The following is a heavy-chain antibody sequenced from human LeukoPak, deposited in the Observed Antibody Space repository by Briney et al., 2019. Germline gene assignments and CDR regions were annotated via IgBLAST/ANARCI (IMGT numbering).Heavy chain of an antibody. CDR1: GFSFTTYG. CDR3: ARDRSPVLLWFGELLGWFDP. CDR2: VSSDGSID. D-gene: IGHD3-10*01. V-gene: IGHV3-30*03. J-gene: IGHJ5*02. Sequence: PGGSLRLSCAASGFSFTTYGMHWVRQAPGKGLEWVAVVSSDGSIDYYADSVKGRFTISRDNAKNSLYLQMNSLRAEDTAVYYCARDRSPVLLWFGELLGWFDPWGQGTLVTVSS.